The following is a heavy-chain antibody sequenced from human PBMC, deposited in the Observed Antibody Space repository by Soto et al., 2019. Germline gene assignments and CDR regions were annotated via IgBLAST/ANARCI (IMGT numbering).Heavy chain of an antibody. CDR3: AKVSYYDSSGYFPLWFDY. CDR2: ISGSGGST. V-gene: IGHV3-23*01. Sequence: SLRLACAASGFTFSSYAMSWVRQAPGKGLEWVSAISGSGGSTYYADSVKGRFTISRDNSKNTLYLQMNSLRAEDTAVYYCAKVSYYDSSGYFPLWFDYWGQGTLVTVSS. D-gene: IGHD3-22*01. CDR1: GFTFSSYA. J-gene: IGHJ4*02.